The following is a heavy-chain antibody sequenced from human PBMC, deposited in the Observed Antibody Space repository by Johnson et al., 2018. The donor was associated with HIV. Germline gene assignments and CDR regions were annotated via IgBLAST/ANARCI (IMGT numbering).Heavy chain of an antibody. V-gene: IGHV3-7*03. Sequence: VQLVESGGGVVQPGRSLRLSCAASGFTFSSYAMHWVRQAPGKGLEWVANIKQDGSEKYYVDSVKGRFTISRDNAKNSLYLQMNSLRAEDTALYYCAKDSDYDTHWSAFDIWGQGTMVTVSS. D-gene: IGHD3-22*01. CDR3: AKDSDYDTHWSAFDI. CDR1: GFTFSSYA. J-gene: IGHJ3*02. CDR2: IKQDGSEK.